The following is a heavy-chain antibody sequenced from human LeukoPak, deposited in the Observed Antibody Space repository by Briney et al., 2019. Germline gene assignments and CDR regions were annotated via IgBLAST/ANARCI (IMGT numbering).Heavy chain of an antibody. D-gene: IGHD3-22*01. Sequence: SETLSLTCTVSGGSISSSSYYWRWIRQPPGKGLEWIGSIYYSGSTYYNPSLKSRVTISVDTSKNQFSLTLSSVTAADTAVYYCARHDSSGYYYLYYFDYWGQGTLVTVSS. CDR3: ARHDSSGYYYLYYFDY. CDR2: IYYSGST. CDR1: GGSISSSSYY. J-gene: IGHJ4*02. V-gene: IGHV4-39*01.